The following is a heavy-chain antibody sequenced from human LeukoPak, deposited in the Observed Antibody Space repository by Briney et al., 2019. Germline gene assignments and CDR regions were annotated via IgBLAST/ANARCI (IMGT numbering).Heavy chain of an antibody. CDR1: GFTFDSHE. Sequence: PGGSLRLSCAASGFTFDSHEMSWVRQAPGRGLEGVSAINWNGGRGAYAEYVKGRFTIYRDNDKKSLFLQMNHLRAEDTALYYCSSRDTSGYFSPPVYWGQGTLVTVSS. V-gene: IGHV3-20*04. CDR2: INWNGGRG. J-gene: IGHJ4*02. D-gene: IGHD3-22*01. CDR3: SSRDTSGYFSPPVY.